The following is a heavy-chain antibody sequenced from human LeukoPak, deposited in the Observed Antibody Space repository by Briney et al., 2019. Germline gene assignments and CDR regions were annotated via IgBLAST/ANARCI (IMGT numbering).Heavy chain of an antibody. CDR2: IYYSGST. CDR1: GGSISSSSYY. J-gene: IGHJ4*02. V-gene: IGHV4-39*07. D-gene: IGHD6-13*01. Sequence: KPSETLSLTCTVSGGSISSSSYYWGWIRQPPGKGLEWIGSIYYSGSTYYNPSLKSRVTISVDTSKNQFSLKLSSVTAADTAVYYCARTCQQLCFDYWGQGTLVTVSS. CDR3: ARTCQQLCFDY.